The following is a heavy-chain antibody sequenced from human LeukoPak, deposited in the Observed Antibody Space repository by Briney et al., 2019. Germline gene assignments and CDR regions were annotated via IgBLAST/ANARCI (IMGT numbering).Heavy chain of an antibody. V-gene: IGHV3-33*01. CDR1: GFTFSSYG. CDR2: IWYDGSNK. Sequence: GGSLRLSCAVSGFTFSSYGMHWVRQAPGKGLEWVAVIWYDGSNKYYADSVKGRFTISRDNSKNTLYLQMNSLRAEDTAVYYCARATTYYYDSSGPLYFDYWGQGTLVTVSS. D-gene: IGHD3-22*01. J-gene: IGHJ4*02. CDR3: ARATTYYYDSSGPLYFDY.